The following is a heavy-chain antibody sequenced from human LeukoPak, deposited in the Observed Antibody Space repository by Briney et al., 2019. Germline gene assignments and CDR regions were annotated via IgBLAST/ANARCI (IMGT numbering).Heavy chain of an antibody. J-gene: IGHJ3*02. CDR2: ISSSGSTI. CDR1: GFTFSSYE. Sequence: GGSLRLSCAASGFTFSSYEMNWVRQAPGKGLERVSYISSSGSTIYYADSVKGRFTISRGNAKNSLYLQMNSLRAEDTAVYYCTKRCSGGSCYLAFDIWGQGTMVTVSS. D-gene: IGHD2-15*01. CDR3: TKRCSGGSCYLAFDI. V-gene: IGHV3-48*03.